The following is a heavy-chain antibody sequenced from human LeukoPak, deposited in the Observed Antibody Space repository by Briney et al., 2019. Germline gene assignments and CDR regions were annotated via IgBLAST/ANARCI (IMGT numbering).Heavy chain of an antibody. Sequence: SVKVSCKASGGTFSSYAISWVRQAPGQGLEWMGGIIPIFGTANYAQKFQGRVTITADESTSTAYMELSSLRSEDTAVYYCAKMAKTGVVITSVDYWGQGTLVTVSS. CDR3: AKMAKTGVVITSVDY. CDR1: GGTFSSYA. CDR2: IIPIFGTA. V-gene: IGHV1-69*13. D-gene: IGHD3-3*01. J-gene: IGHJ4*02.